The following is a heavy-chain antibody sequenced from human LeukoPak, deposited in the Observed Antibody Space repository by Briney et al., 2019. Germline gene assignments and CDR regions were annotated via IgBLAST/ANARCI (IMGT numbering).Heavy chain of an antibody. Sequence: SETLSLTCAVSGYSISSGYYWGWIRQPPGEGLEWIGSIYHSGSTYYNPSLKSRVTISVDTSKNQFSLKLSSVTAADTAVYYCARLSYDFWSGYYTVPFDWFDPWGQGTLVTVSS. V-gene: IGHV4-38-2*01. CDR1: GYSISSGYY. D-gene: IGHD3-3*01. J-gene: IGHJ5*02. CDR3: ARLSYDFWSGYYTVPFDWFDP. CDR2: IYHSGST.